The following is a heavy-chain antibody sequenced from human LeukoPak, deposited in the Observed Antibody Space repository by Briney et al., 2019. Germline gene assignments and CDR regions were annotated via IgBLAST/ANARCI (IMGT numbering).Heavy chain of an antibody. CDR1: GGSISSGGYY. CDR3: ARDRSPSGTSTGNLDF. CDR2: IYHSGST. D-gene: IGHD1-26*01. J-gene: IGHJ4*02. V-gene: IGHV4-30-2*01. Sequence: SETLSLTCTVSGGSISSGGYYWSWIRQPPGKGLEWIGYIYHSGSTYYNPSLKSRVTISVDTSKNQFSLKLSSVTAADTAVYYCARDRSPSGTSTGNLDFWGQGTLVTVSS.